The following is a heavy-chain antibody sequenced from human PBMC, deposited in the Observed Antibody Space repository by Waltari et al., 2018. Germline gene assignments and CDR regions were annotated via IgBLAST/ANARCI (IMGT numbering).Heavy chain of an antibody. Sequence: QVQLQESGPGLVKPSQTLSITCTVSGGSIRRGSYYWSWSRQPAGKGLEGIGRIYTSGSTHYHPSLKSRVTRSVDTSKNQSSLKLSSVTAADTAVYYCSRDAGPLLWFGDSGDWFDPWGQGTLVTVSS. CDR3: SRDAGPLLWFGDSGDWFDP. D-gene: IGHD3-10*01. J-gene: IGHJ5*02. CDR1: GGSIRRGSYY. V-gene: IGHV4-61*02. CDR2: IYTSGST.